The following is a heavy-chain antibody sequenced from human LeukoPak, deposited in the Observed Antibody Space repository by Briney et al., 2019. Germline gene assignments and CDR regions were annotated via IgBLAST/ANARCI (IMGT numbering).Heavy chain of an antibody. Sequence: PSETLSLTCAVSGGSISSSNWWSWVRQPPGKGLEWIGEIYHSGSTNYNPSLKSRVTISVDKSKNQFSLKLSSVTAADTAVYYCARIPSITIFGVVIYYFDYWGQGTLVTVSS. CDR3: ARIPSITIFGVVIYYFDY. CDR2: IYHSGST. J-gene: IGHJ4*02. CDR1: GGSISSSNW. D-gene: IGHD3-3*01. V-gene: IGHV4-4*02.